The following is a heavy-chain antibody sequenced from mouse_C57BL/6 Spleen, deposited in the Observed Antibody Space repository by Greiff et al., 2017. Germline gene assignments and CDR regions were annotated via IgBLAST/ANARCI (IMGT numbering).Heavy chain of an antibody. CDR1: GYTFTSYW. Sequence: QVQLQQPGAELVKPGASVKMSCKASGYTFTSYWITWVKQRPGQGLEWIGDIYPGSGSTNYNEKFKSKATLTVDTSSSPAYMQLSSLTSEDSAVYYCARVGFYYYGSGYWGQGTTLTVSS. CDR3: ARVGFYYYGSGY. V-gene: IGHV1-55*01. D-gene: IGHD1-1*01. CDR2: IYPGSGST. J-gene: IGHJ2*01.